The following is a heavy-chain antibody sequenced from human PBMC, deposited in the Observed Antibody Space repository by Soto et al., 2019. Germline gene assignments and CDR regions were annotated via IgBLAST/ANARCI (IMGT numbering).Heavy chain of an antibody. CDR2: IYYSVST. Sequence: PSETLSLTCTVSGGSISSGGYYWSWLRQHPGKGLEWIGYIYYSVSTHYNPSLKSRVTILVDTSKKQFSLKLNSVTAADTAVYYCARGEYYSGWYGPLWFDYWGHGTLVTVSS. J-gene: IGHJ5*01. V-gene: IGHV4-31*03. CDR1: GGSISSGGYY. CDR3: ARGEYYSGWYGPLWFDY. D-gene: IGHD6-19*01.